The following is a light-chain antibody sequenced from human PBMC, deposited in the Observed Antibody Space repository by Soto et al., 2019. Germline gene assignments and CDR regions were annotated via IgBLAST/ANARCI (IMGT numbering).Light chain of an antibody. CDR1: QRVLYSSNNKNY. Sequence: DIVMTQSPDSLAVSLGERATINCKSSQRVLYSSNNKNYLAWYQQKPGQPPKLLIYWASTRESGVPDRFSGSGSVTDFTRTISSLQAEDVAVYYCHQYSTSPLTFGGGTKVEIK. J-gene: IGKJ4*01. CDR2: WAS. CDR3: HQYSTSPLT. V-gene: IGKV4-1*01.